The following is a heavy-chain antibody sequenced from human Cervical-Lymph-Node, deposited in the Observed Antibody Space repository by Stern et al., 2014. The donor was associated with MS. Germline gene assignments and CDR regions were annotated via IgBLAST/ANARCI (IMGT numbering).Heavy chain of an antibody. CDR1: GGSISSGGYS. CDR2: IYHSGST. Sequence: QVQLQESGSGLVKPSQTLSLTCAVSGGSISSGGYSWSWIRQPPGKGLEWIGYIYHSGSTYYNPSLNSRVTISVDRSKNQFSAKLSSVTAADTAVYYCARSSTVTPNAFDIWGQGTMVTVSS. V-gene: IGHV4-30-2*01. J-gene: IGHJ3*02. D-gene: IGHD4-17*01. CDR3: ARSSTVTPNAFDI.